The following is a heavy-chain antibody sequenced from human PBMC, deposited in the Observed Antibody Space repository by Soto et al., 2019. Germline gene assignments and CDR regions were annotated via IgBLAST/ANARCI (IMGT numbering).Heavy chain of an antibody. CDR1: GYTFTSYY. J-gene: IGHJ3*01. CDR3: TRSIITTAGTDAFDL. Sequence: QVQLVQSGAEVKKPGASVRVSCKASGYTFTSYYIHCVRQAPGHGPEWMGMISPSSGGTDYAQKFQGRVTMTRDTSTSTVYMELSSLRSEDTAVYYCTRSIITTAGTDAFDLWGQGTLVTVSS. CDR2: ISPSSGGT. V-gene: IGHV1-46*03. D-gene: IGHD6-13*01.